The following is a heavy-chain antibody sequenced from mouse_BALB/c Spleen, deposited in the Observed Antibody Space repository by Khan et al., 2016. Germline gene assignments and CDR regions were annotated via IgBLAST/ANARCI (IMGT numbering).Heavy chain of an antibody. CDR2: IWADGNT. CDR3: VRDSPIYYGTSYTMDY. Sequence: VQLQESGPGLVAPSQSLSITCTVSGFSLTAYGVDWVRQPPGKGLEWLGIIWADGNTDYNSALKSRLSISKDNSKRQVFLKMNSLQTDDTARYFCVRDSPIYYGTSYTMDYWGQGISVSVSS. D-gene: IGHD1-1*01. CDR1: GFSLTAYG. J-gene: IGHJ4*01. V-gene: IGHV2-6-7*01.